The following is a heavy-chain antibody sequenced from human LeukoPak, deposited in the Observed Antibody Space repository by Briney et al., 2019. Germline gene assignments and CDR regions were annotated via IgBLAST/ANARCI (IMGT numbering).Heavy chain of an antibody. V-gene: IGHV4-38-2*01. Sequence: KPSETLSLTCAVSGYSISSGYYWGWIRQPPGKGLEWIGSIYHSGSTYYNPSLKSRVTISVDTSKNQFSLKLSSVTAADTAVYYCARRSPSDAWGKGTTVTVSS. CDR2: IYHSGST. J-gene: IGHJ6*04. CDR3: ARRSPSDA. CDR1: GYSISSGYY.